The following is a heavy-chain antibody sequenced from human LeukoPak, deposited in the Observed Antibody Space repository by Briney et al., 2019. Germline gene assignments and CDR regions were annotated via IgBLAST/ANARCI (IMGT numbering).Heavy chain of an antibody. CDR3: ARAGGRRGFLPFDY. V-gene: IGHV3-30*04. J-gene: IGHJ4*02. CDR2: ISYDGSNK. CDR1: GFTFSSYA. D-gene: IGHD3-3*01. Sequence: GRSLRLSCAASGFTFSSYAMHWVRQAPGKGLEWVAVISYDGSNKYYADSVKGRFTISRDNSKNTLYLQMNSLRAEDTAVYYCARAGGRRGFLPFDYWGQGTLVTVSS.